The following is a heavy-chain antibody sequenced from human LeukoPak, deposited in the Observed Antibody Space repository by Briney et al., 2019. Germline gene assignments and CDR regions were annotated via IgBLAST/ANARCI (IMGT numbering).Heavy chain of an antibody. D-gene: IGHD2-15*01. CDR2: ISAYIGNT. V-gene: IGHV1-18*01. CDR1: GYTFTSYG. CDR3: ARVSRYCSGGSCYSQYYGY. Sequence: ASVKVSCKASGYTFTSYGISWVRQAPGQGLEWMGWISAYIGNTNYAQKLQGRVTMTTDTSTSTAYMELRSLRSDDTAVYYCARVSRYCSGGSCYSQYYGYWGQGTLVTVSS. J-gene: IGHJ4*02.